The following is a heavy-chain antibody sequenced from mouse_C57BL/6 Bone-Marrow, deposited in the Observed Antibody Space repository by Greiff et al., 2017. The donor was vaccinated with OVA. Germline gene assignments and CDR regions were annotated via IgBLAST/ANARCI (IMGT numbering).Heavy chain of an antibody. CDR1: GYTFTDYE. V-gene: IGHV1-15*01. Sequence: VQLQQSGAELVRPGASVTLSCKASGYTFTDYEMHWVKQTPVHGLEWIGAIDPETGGTAYNQKFKGKAILTADKSSSTAYMELRSPTSEDSAVYYCTFIYDGTWGDYWGQGTTLTVSS. CDR3: TFIYDGTWGDY. D-gene: IGHD2-3*01. CDR2: IDPETGGT. J-gene: IGHJ2*01.